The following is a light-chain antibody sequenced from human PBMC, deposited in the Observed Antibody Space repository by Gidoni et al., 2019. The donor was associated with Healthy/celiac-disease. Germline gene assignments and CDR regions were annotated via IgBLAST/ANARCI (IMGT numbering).Light chain of an antibody. CDR2: AAS. CDR1: QSISSY. V-gene: IGKV1-39*01. J-gene: IGKJ3*01. CDR3: QQNYSIFT. Sequence: IQLTQSTSSLSASVGDRVTITCPASQSISSYLDWYQQKPGKAPKLLIYAASSWQSGVPARFSGSGSGTDFTLTISSLQPEDFATYYCQQNYSIFTFGPGTKVDIK.